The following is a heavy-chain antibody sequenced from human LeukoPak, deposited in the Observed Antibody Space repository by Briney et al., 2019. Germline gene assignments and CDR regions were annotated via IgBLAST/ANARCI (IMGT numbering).Heavy chain of an antibody. CDR2: ISWNSGSI. D-gene: IGHD6-13*01. Sequence: PGGSLRLSCAASGFTFDDYAMHWVRQAPGKGLEWVSGISWNSGSIGYADSVKGRFTISRDNAKNSLYLQMNSLRAEDTALYYCAKAAGYSSSWYFDYWAREPWSPSPQ. CDR3: AKAAGYSSSWYFDY. CDR1: GFTFDDYA. V-gene: IGHV3-9*01. J-gene: IGHJ4*02.